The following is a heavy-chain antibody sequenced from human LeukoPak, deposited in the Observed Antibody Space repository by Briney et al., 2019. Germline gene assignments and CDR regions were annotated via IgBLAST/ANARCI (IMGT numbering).Heavy chain of an antibody. Sequence: SQTLSLTCTVSGGSISSGGYYWSWIRQHPGKGLEWIGYIYYSGSTYYNPSLKSRVTISVDTSKNQFSLKLSSVTAADTAVYYCARGLYSYGLVAFDYWGQGTLVTVSS. CDR3: ARGLYSYGLVAFDY. D-gene: IGHD5-18*01. CDR2: IYYSGST. CDR1: GGSISSGGYY. V-gene: IGHV4-31*03. J-gene: IGHJ4*02.